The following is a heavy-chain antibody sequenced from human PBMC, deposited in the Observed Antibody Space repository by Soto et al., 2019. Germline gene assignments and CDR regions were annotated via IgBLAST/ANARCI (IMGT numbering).Heavy chain of an antibody. Sequence: GGSLRLSCAASGFTFSSYGMHWVRQAPGKGLEWVAVISYDGSNKYYADSVKGRFTISRDNSKNTLYLQMNSLRAEDTAVYYCAKEGMVAAAGTYYYYMDVWGKGTTVTAP. J-gene: IGHJ6*03. D-gene: IGHD6-13*01. CDR3: AKEGMVAAAGTYYYYMDV. V-gene: IGHV3-30*18. CDR2: ISYDGSNK. CDR1: GFTFSSYG.